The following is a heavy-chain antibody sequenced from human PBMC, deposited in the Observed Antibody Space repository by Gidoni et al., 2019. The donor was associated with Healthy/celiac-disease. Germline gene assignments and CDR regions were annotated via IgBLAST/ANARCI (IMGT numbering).Heavy chain of an antibody. CDR3: ARGSYYYASAAWYYYGMDV. V-gene: IGHV5-51*01. J-gene: IGHJ6*02. D-gene: IGHD3-10*01. CDR1: GYSFTNYW. CDR2: IYPGDSDT. Sequence: EVQLVQSGAEVKKPGESLKISCKGSGYSFTNYWIGLVRQLPGKGLEWMGIIYPGDSDTRYSPSFQGQVIISVDKSISTAYLQWSSLKASDTAIFYCARGSYYYASAAWYYYGMDVWGQGTAVTVSS.